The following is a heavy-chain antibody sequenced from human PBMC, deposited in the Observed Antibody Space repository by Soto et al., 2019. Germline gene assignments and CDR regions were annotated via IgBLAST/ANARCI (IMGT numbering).Heavy chain of an antibody. CDR1: GDTFTTYD. CDR2: INPNSGNI. D-gene: IGHD3-10*01. Sequence: RASVKVSCKASGDTFTTYDINWVRQATGHGLEWMGWINPNSGNIGYAQRFQGRVTMTRDTAIRTAYTEVSSLRSDDTAVYYCARGRASGSYYLLDYWGQGTLVTVSS. J-gene: IGHJ4*02. CDR3: ARGRASGSYYLLDY. V-gene: IGHV1-8*01.